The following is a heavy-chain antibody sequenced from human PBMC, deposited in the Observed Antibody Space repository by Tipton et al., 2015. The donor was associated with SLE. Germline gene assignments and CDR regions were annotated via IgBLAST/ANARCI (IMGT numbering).Heavy chain of an antibody. CDR1: GGSFSGNY. D-gene: IGHD2-21*01. CDR3: ARHCQIYSFVY. J-gene: IGHJ4*02. V-gene: IGHV4-34*01. Sequence: LRLSCAAFGGSFSGNYWIWNRQPPGKGLEWIGEINHSGGTNVNPSLKSGVPVSKVTSKNQFSQRLRYVTAADTAVYYCARHCQIYSFVYWGQGRLVTVYS. CDR2: INHSGGT.